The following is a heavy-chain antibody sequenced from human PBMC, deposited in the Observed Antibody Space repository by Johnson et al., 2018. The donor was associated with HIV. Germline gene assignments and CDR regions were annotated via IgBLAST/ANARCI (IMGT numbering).Heavy chain of an antibody. CDR2: VSSGGTS. J-gene: IGHJ3*02. V-gene: IGHV3-66*02. CDR3: VRDDRPDGFDI. Sequence: VQLVESGGGLVQPGRSLRLSCAASGFTISGFYMSWVRQAPGKVPEWLSVVSSGGTSYYADSVRGRFTVSRDNSKNTLYLQMSSLRAEDTALYYCVRDDRPDGFDIWGQGTKVTVSS. D-gene: IGHD3-16*01. CDR1: GFTISGFY.